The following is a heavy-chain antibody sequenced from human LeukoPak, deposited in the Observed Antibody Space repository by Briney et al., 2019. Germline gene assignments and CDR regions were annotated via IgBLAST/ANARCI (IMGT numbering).Heavy chain of an antibody. V-gene: IGHV3-15*01. Sequence: GGSLRLSCAASGFTFSNYAMRWVRQAPGKGLEWVGRIKSKTDGGTTDYAAPVKGRFTISRDDSKNTLYLQMNSLKTEDTAVYYCTTEGWLQYYFDYWGQGTLVTVSS. CDR2: IKSKTDGGTT. CDR1: GFTFSNYA. J-gene: IGHJ4*02. CDR3: TTEGWLQYYFDY. D-gene: IGHD5-24*01.